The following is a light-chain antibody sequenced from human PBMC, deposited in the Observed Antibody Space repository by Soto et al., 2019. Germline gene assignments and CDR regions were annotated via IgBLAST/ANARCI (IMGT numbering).Light chain of an antibody. CDR3: CSYAGSYPVV. Sequence: QSALTQPRSVSGSHGQSVTISCTGTSSDVGGYNYVSWYQQHPGKAPKLMIYDVSKRPSGVPDRFSGSKSGNTASLTISGLQAEDEADYYCCSYAGSYPVVFGGGTKLTVL. CDR1: SSDVGGYNY. CDR2: DVS. J-gene: IGLJ2*01. V-gene: IGLV2-11*01.